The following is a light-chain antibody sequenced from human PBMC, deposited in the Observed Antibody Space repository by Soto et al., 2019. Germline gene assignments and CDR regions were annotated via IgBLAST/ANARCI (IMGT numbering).Light chain of an antibody. CDR3: CSFAGRKTWV. J-gene: IGLJ3*02. CDR1: GSDVGTYNF. CDR2: EVT. V-gene: IGLV2-23*02. Sequence: QSVLTQPASVSGSPGQSITISCTRSGSDVGTYNFVSWFQRNPGKAPQLIIYEVTERPSGVSPRFSGSKSVNTASLTISGLRAEDEADYFCCSFAGRKTWVFGGGTKVTV.